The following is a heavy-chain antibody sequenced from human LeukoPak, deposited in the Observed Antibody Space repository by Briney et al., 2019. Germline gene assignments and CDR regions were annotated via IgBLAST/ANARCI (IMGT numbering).Heavy chain of an antibody. J-gene: IGHJ3*02. CDR3: ARDPRGYDTLTGYLGAFDI. D-gene: IGHD3-9*01. V-gene: IGHV1-18*04. CDR1: GYNFTGYY. CDR2: ISAYNGNT. Sequence: ASVKVSCKASGYNFTGYYMHWVRQAPGQGLEWMGWISAYNGNTNYAQKLQGRVTIAYMELRSLRSDDTAVYYCARDPRGYDTLTGYLGAFDIWGQGTMVTVSS.